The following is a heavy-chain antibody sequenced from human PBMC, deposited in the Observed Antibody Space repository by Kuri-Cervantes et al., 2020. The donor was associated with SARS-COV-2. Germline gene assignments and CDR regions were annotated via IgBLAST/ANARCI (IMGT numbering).Heavy chain of an antibody. J-gene: IGHJ2*01. CDR2: ISSSGSAI. CDR1: GFTFSSYE. D-gene: IGHD5-24*01. CDR3: ARESRDAYNFGSFDL. Sequence: GGSLRLSCAASGFTFSSYEMHWVRQAPGKGLEWVSYISSSGSAIYYADSVKGRFTISSDNAKNSLYLQMNSLRDEDTAVYYCARESRDAYNFGSFDLWGRGTLVTVSS. V-gene: IGHV3-48*03.